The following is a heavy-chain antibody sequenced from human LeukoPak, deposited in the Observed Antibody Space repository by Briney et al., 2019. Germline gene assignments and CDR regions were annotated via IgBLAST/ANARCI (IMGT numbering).Heavy chain of an antibody. CDR2: INPNSGGT. J-gene: IGHJ6*02. Sequence: ASVKVSCKASGYTFTGYYMHWVRQAPGQGLEWMGWINPNSGGTNYAQKFQGRVTMTRGTSISTAYMELSRLRSDDTAVYYCARDPKHYDILTGYYHLGYYYYGMDVWGQGTTVTVSS. CDR1: GYTFTGYY. V-gene: IGHV1-2*02. CDR3: ARDPKHYDILTGYYHLGYYYYGMDV. D-gene: IGHD3-9*01.